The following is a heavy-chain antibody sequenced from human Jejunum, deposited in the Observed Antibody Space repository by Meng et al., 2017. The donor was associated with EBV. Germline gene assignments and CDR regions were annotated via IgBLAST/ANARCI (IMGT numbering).Heavy chain of an antibody. CDR3: VRDSSFNVH. D-gene: IGHD3-16*02. J-gene: IGHJ4*02. Sequence: EVQLVESGGXLVKLGGCLRLSCAASGFTFSSYSMNWVRQAPGKGLEWVSYISSGSSFIYYADSVKGRFTISRDDAKNSLSLQMNNLGADDTAVYYCVRDSSFNVHWGQGTLGTVSS. V-gene: IGHV3-21*02. CDR1: GFTFSSYS. CDR2: ISSGSSFI.